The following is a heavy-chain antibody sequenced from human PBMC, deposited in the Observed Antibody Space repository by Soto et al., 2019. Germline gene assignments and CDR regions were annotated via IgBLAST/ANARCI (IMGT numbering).Heavy chain of an antibody. CDR1: GYTFTSYA. D-gene: IGHD6-6*01. V-gene: IGHV1-3*01. CDR2: INAGNGNT. Sequence: ASVKVSCKASGYTFTSYAMHWVRQAPGQRLEWMGWINAGNGNTKYSQKFQGRVTITRDTSASTAYMELSSLRSEDTAVYYCARGGYSSSPWVDTRYYYYYYGMDVWGQGTTVTVS. J-gene: IGHJ6*02. CDR3: ARGGYSSSPWVDTRYYYYYYGMDV.